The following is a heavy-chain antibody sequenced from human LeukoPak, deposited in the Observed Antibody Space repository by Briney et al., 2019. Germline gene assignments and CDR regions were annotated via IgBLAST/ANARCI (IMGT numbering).Heavy chain of an antibody. V-gene: IGHV4-61*02. Sequence: PSETLSLTCTVSGGSISSGSYYWSWIRQPAGKGLEWIGRIYTSGSTNYNPSLKSRVTISVDTSENQFSLKLSSVTAADTAVYYCARGHMITFGGVSPGFDYWGQGTLVTVSS. CDR2: IYTSGST. J-gene: IGHJ4*02. CDR1: GGSISSGSYY. CDR3: ARGHMITFGGVSPGFDY. D-gene: IGHD3-16*01.